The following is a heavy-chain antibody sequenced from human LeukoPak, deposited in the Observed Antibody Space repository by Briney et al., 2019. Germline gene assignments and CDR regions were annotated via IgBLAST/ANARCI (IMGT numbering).Heavy chain of an antibody. CDR2: IYYSGST. J-gene: IGHJ4*02. CDR3: AGNSGSLYDY. CDR1: GGSISSYY. D-gene: IGHD3-10*01. V-gene: IGHV4-59*01. Sequence: PSETLSLTCTVSGGSISSYYWCWLRQPPGKGLEWIGYIYYSGSTNYNPSLKSRVTISVDTSKNQFSLKLSSVTAADTAVYYCAGNSGSLYDYWGQGTLVTVSS.